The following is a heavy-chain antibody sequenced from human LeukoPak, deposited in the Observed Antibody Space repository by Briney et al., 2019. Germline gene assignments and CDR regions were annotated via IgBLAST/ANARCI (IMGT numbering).Heavy chain of an antibody. Sequence: GGSLRLSCVASGFTVSSNYMSWVRQAPGKGLEWVANIKQDGSEKYYVDSVKGRFTISRDNAKNSLYLQMNSLRAEDTAVYYCAREGVLWFGELQSNDYWGQGTLVTVSS. V-gene: IGHV3-7*01. CDR1: GFTVSSNY. J-gene: IGHJ4*02. D-gene: IGHD3-10*01. CDR2: IKQDGSEK. CDR3: AREGVLWFGELQSNDY.